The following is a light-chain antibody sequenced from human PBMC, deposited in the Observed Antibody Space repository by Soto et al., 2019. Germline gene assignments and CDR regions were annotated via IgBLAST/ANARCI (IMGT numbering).Light chain of an antibody. V-gene: IGLV2-18*02. J-gene: IGLJ1*01. Sequence: QSALTQPPSVSGSPGQSVTISCTGTSSDVGSYNRVSWYQQPPGTAPKLIIYEGSTRPSGVPDRFSGSKSGNTASLTISGLQAEDEADYYCNSYTDSGTYVFGTGTKLTVL. CDR2: EGS. CDR3: NSYTDSGTYV. CDR1: SSDVGSYNR.